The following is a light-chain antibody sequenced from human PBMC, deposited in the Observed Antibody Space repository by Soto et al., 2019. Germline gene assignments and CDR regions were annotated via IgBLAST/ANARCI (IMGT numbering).Light chain of an antibody. CDR1: QSINHY. J-gene: IGKJ5*01. Sequence: EIVLTQSPPTLSLSPGERATLSCRASQSINHYLAWYQQKPGQAPRLLIYDPSNRATGSPASFSGSGSGTHFTLAISSRESEDFAVYYCHQRTNWPLIFVQGTRLEIK. V-gene: IGKV3-11*01. CDR3: HQRTNWPLI. CDR2: DPS.